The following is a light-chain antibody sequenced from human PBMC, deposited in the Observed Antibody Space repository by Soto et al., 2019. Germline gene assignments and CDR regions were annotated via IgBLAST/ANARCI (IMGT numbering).Light chain of an antibody. CDR3: QQYNNWPGT. Sequence: EIVLTQSPATLSLSPGERATLSCRTSQSVGSSLAWYQQKPGQPPRLLIYDSSNRATGIPGRFSGSGSGTDFTLTISSLEPADFAVYYCQQYNNWPGTVGQGTKVDIK. CDR1: QSVGSS. J-gene: IGKJ1*01. CDR2: DSS. V-gene: IGKV3-11*01.